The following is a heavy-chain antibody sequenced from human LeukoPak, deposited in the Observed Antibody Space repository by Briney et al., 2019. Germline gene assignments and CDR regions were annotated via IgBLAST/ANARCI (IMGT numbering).Heavy chain of an antibody. D-gene: IGHD6-19*01. CDR2: TYYRSKWYN. CDR1: GDSLSSNNGA. V-gene: IGHV6-1*01. J-gene: IGHJ4*02. CDR3: ARDLGNTGWYTFDY. Sequence: SSQTLSLTCDLSGDSLSSNNGAWNWIRQSPSRGLEWLGRTYYRSKWYNDYAGSLNGRITISPDTSKNQFSLHLNSVTPEDTAVYYCARDLGNTGWYTFDYWGQGILVTVSS.